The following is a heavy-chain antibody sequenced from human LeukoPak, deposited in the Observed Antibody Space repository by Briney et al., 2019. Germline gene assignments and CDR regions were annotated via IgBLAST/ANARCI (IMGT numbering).Heavy chain of an antibody. J-gene: IGHJ6*02. CDR2: IYSGGST. V-gene: IGHV3-53*01. D-gene: IGHD5-12*01. CDR1: GFTVSSNY. CDR3: ARDHGIYSGRSYYYYGMDV. Sequence: GGSLRLSCAASGFTVSSNYMSWVRQAPGKGLEWVSVIYSGGSTYYADSVKGRFTISRDNSKNTLYLQMNSLRAEDTAVYYCARDHGIYSGRSYYYYGMDVWGQGTTVTVSS.